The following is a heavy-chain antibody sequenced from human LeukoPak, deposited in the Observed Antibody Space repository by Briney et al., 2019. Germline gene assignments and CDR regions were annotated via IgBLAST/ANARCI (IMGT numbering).Heavy chain of an antibody. J-gene: IGHJ6*02. CDR3: ARDTGYGDYGDRYYCMDV. V-gene: IGHV3-48*03. Sequence: GGSLRLSCAASGFTFSSYEMNWVRQAPGKGLEWVSYISSSGSTIYYADSVKGRFTISRDNAKNSLYLQMNSLRAEDTAVYYCARDTGYGDYGDRYYCMDVWGQGTTVTVSS. CDR2: ISSSGSTI. CDR1: GFTFSSYE. D-gene: IGHD4-17*01.